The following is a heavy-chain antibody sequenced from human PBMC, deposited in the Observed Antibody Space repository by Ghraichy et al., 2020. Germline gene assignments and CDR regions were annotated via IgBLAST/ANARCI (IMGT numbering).Heavy chain of an antibody. CDR1: GFSLSNYQMC. CDR2: IYWDDDK. D-gene: IGHD6-19*01. Sequence: SGPTLVKPTQTLTLTCTFSGFSLSNYQMCVTWIRQRPGKALEWLAHIYWDDDKYYNTALKTRLTVSKDPSDTQVVLKLTNVDPMDTATYFCARTRAARENTAEADSSDYWGQGTLVTVSS. V-gene: IGHV2-70*12. CDR3: ARTRAARENTAEADSSDY. J-gene: IGHJ4*02.